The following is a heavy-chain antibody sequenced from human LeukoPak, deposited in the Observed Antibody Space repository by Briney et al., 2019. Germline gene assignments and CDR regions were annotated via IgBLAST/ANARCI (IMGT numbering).Heavy chain of an antibody. J-gene: IGHJ4*02. CDR1: GFSVSSNC. CDR3: TGGHNEFYFEN. Sequence: PGGSLRLSCAVSGFSVSSNCVNWVRQAPGKGFEWVSIIYSSGVPDYADSVKGRFSISRDISKNTVVLQMNSLQAEDTALYYCTGGHNEFYFENWGRGTLVTVSS. CDR2: IYSSGVP. D-gene: IGHD3-16*01. V-gene: IGHV3-53*01.